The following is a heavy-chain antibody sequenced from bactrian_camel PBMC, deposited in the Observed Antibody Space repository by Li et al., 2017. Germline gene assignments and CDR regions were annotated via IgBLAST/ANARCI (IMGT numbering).Heavy chain of an antibody. D-gene: IGHD2*01. J-gene: IGHJ4*01. Sequence: VQLVESGGGSVQAGESLKLSCDLSKYFSGRFKVCMGWVRQAPGKDREGVAAISTSGGSSYYTDSVKDQFASSRDNGKNTVSLQMNSLQPEDTARYYCAADPEYGSGGYCYLLSRYTHWGQGTQVTVS. CDR1: KYFSGRFKVC. V-gene: IGHV3S40*01. CDR3: AADPEYGSGGYCYLLSRYTH. CDR2: ISTSGGSS.